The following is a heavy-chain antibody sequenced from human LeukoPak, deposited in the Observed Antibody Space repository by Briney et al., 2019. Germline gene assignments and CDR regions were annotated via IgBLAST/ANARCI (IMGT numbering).Heavy chain of an antibody. CDR1: GGSISNYD. D-gene: IGHD6-19*01. V-gene: IGHV4-59*01. Sequence: SETLSLTCTVSGGSISNYDWSWIRQPPGKGLEWIGYIYYSGSTNYNPSLKSRVTISVDTSKNQFSLKLSSVTAADTAVYYCARGLYSSGWYPDYWGQGTLVTVSS. J-gene: IGHJ4*02. CDR2: IYYSGST. CDR3: ARGLYSSGWYPDY.